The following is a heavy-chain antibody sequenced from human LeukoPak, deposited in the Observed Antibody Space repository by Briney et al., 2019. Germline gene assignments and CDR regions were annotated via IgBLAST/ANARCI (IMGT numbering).Heavy chain of an antibody. CDR3: ARVGDSSGYFAYYFDY. CDR2: IYYSGST. D-gene: IGHD3-22*01. J-gene: IGHJ4*02. Sequence: SETLSLTCTVSGVSISSGDYYWSWVRQPPGKGLEWIGYIYYSGSTYYNPSLKSRVTISVDTSKNQFSLKLSSVPAADTAVYYCARVGDSSGYFAYYFDYWGQGTLVTVSS. CDR1: GVSISSGDYY. V-gene: IGHV4-30-4*01.